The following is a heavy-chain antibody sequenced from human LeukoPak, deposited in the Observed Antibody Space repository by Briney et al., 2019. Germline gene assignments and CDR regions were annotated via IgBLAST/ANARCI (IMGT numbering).Heavy chain of an antibody. CDR3: ARGSSTSGWFDP. Sequence: ASVKVSCKASGGTFSSYAITWVRQAPGQGLEWMGRIIPIIGVANYAQKFQGRVTIIADKSTSTTYMELSSLRSEDTAVYYCARGSSTSGWFDPWDQGTLVTVSP. J-gene: IGHJ5*02. D-gene: IGHD2-2*01. V-gene: IGHV1-69*04. CDR2: IIPIIGVA. CDR1: GGTFSSYA.